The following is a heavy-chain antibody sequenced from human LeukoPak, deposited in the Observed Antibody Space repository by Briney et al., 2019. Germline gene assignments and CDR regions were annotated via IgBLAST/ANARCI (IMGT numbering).Heavy chain of an antibody. CDR1: GGTFSSYA. D-gene: IGHD3-22*01. J-gene: IGHJ4*02. Sequence: GASVKVSCKASGGTFSSYAISWVRQAPGQGLEWMGGIIPIFGTANYAQKFQGRVTITADESTSTAYMELRSLRSDDTAVYYCAREAGGYYNENTDYWGQGTLVTVSS. CDR2: IIPIFGTA. CDR3: AREAGGYYNENTDY. V-gene: IGHV1-69*13.